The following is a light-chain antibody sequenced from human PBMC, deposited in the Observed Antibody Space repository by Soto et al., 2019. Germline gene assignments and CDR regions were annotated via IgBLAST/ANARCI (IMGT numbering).Light chain of an antibody. V-gene: IGKV3-15*01. CDR2: GAS. J-gene: IGKJ1*01. Sequence: IEMTQSPATLSVSPGERATLSCRASQSVSSNLVWYQQKPGQAPRLLIYGASTRVTGIPARLSGSGSGTEFTLTISSLQSEDFAVYYCQQYHNWWTFGQGTKVEIK. CDR3: QQYHNWWT. CDR1: QSVSSN.